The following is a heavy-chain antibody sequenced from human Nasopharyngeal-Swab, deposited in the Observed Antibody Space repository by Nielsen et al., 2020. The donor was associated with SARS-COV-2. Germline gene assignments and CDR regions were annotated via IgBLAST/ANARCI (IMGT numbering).Heavy chain of an antibody. CDR3: ARSEIAAGRPYYYYGMDV. CDR2: IYYSGST. D-gene: IGHD6-13*01. V-gene: IGHV4-59*01. CDR1: GGSISGYY. J-gene: IGHJ6*02. Sequence: SETLSLTCTVSGGSISGYYWSWIRQPPGKGLEWIGYIYYSGSTNYNPSLKSRVTISVDTSKNQFSLKLSSVTAADTAVYYCARSEIAAGRPYYYYGMDVWGQGTTVTVSS.